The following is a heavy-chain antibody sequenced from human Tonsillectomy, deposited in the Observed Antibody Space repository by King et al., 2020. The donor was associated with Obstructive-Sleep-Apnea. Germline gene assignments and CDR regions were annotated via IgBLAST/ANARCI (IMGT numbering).Heavy chain of an antibody. CDR1: GGSFSGYY. V-gene: IGHV4-34*01. J-gene: IGHJ4*02. CDR2: VNHGGST. D-gene: IGHD6-19*01. CDR3: ARGVPGF. Sequence: VQLQQWGAGLLKPSETLSLTCAVYGGSFSGYYWSWVRQPPGKGLEWIGEVNHGGSTNYTPSLKSRGTISVDTSKNQFSLALSSVTAADTAVYYCARGVPGFWGQGTLVTVSS.